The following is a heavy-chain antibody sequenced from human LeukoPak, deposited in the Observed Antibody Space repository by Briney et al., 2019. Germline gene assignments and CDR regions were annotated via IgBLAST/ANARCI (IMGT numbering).Heavy chain of an antibody. Sequence: GGSLRLSCAASGFTFSTYGMHWVRQAPGKGLEWVAFIRYDGSNKYYADSVKGQFTISRDNSKNTLYLQMNSLRAEDTAVYYCARDGSDSTGYYYALWGQGTLVTVSS. CDR3: ARDGSDSTGYYYAL. J-gene: IGHJ4*02. D-gene: IGHD3-22*01. CDR2: IRYDGSNK. V-gene: IGHV3-30*02. CDR1: GFTFSTYG.